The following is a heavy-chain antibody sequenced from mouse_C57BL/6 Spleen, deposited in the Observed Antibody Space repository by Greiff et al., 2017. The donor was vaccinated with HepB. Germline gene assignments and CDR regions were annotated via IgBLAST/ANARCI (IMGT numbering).Heavy chain of an antibody. CDR3: AREETMWAAMYY. J-gene: IGHJ4*01. CDR1: GYTFTSYG. Sequence: QVQLKQSGAELARPGASVKLSCKASGYTFTSYGISWVKQRTGQGLEWIGEIYPRSGNTNYNEKFKGKATLTADKSSSTAYMELRSLTSENSAVYFCAREETMWAAMYYWGQVTSVTVAS. CDR2: IYPRSGNT. V-gene: IGHV1-81*01.